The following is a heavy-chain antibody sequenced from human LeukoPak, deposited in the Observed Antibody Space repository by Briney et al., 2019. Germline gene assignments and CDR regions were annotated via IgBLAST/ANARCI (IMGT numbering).Heavy chain of an antibody. V-gene: IGHV1-2*02. CDR1: GYTFTRYY. D-gene: IGHD3-22*01. J-gene: IGHJ4*02. CDR3: AREIEGYYYDSSGYVY. CDR2: INPNSGGT. Sequence: ASVKVSCKASGYTFTRYYMHWVRQAPGQGLEWMGWINPNSGGTNYAQKFQGRVTMTRDTSISTAYMELSRLRSDDTAVYYCAREIEGYYYDSSGYVYWGQGTLVTVSS.